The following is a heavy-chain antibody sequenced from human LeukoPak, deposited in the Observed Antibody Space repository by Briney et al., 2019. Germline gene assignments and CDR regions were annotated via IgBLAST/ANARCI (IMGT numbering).Heavy chain of an antibody. J-gene: IGHJ4*02. CDR3: ARDPYYYDSSGYYGAWNDY. V-gene: IGHV1-2*06. CDR2: INPNSGGT. D-gene: IGHD3-22*01. Sequence: ASVKVSCKASGYTFTGYYMHWVRQAPGQGLEWMGRINPNSGGTNYAQKFQGRVTVTRDTSISTAYMELSRLRSDDTAVYYCARDPYYYDSSGYYGAWNDYWGQGTLVTVSS. CDR1: GYTFTGYY.